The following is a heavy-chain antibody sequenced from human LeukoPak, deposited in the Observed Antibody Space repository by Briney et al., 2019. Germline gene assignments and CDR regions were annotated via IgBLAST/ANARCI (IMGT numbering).Heavy chain of an antibody. V-gene: IGHV4-30-4*08. J-gene: IGHJ4*02. D-gene: IGHD4-17*01. CDR2: IYYSGST. CDR3: ARSSGDLHFDY. Sequence: SWVRQAPGKGLEWIGYIYYSGSTYYNPSLKSRVTISVDTSKNQFSLKLSSVTAADTAVYYCARSSGDLHFDYWGQGTLVTVSS.